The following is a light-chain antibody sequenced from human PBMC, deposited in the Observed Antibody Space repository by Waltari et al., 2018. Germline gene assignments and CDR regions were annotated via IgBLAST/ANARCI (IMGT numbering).Light chain of an antibody. Sequence: QSALTQPASVSGSPGPANTLPCPGNRRYVGGFNYVSWYQQHPGKAPKLMIYEVSNRPSGVSNRFSGSKSGNTASLTISGLQAEDEADYYCSSYTSSSTYVFGTGTKVTVL. V-gene: IGLV2-14*01. CDR3: SSYTSSSTYV. CDR1: RRYVGGFNY. J-gene: IGLJ1*01. CDR2: EVS.